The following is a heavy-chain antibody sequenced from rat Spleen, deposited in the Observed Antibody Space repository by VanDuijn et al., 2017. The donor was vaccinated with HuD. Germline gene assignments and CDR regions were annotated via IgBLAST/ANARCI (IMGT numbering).Heavy chain of an antibody. V-gene: IGHV5-25*01. Sequence: EVQLVESGGGLVQPGRSMKLSCAASGFTFSNYYMAWVRQAPTKGLEWVASISTGGGNTYFRDSVKGRFTISRDNAKSTLYLQMNSLRSEDTATYYCARQKDYYDGSLSPMDAWGQGASVTVSS. CDR1: GFTFSNYY. J-gene: IGHJ4*01. D-gene: IGHD1-12*02. CDR3: ARQKDYYDGSLSPMDA. CDR2: ISTGGGNT.